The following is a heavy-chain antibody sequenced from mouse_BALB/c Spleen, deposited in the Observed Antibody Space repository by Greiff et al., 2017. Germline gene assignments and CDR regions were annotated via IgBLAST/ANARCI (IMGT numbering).Heavy chain of an antibody. D-gene: IGHD2-4*01. J-gene: IGHJ3*01. CDR2: IYPGDGST. CDR3: ARGDYDYDVALWFAY. V-gene: IGHV1S56*01. Sequence: QVQLQQSGPELVKPGASVKMSCKASGYTFTSYYIHWVKQRPGQGLEWIGWIYPGDGSTKYNEKFKGKTTLTADKSSSTAYMLLSSLTSEDSAIYFCARGDYDYDVALWFAYWGQGTLVTVSA. CDR1: GYTFTSYY.